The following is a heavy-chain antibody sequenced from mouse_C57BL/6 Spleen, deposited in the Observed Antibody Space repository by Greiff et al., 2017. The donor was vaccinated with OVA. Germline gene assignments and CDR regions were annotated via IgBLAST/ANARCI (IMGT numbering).Heavy chain of an antibody. V-gene: IGHV1-66*01. CDR3: ARGGLYGSSPWFAY. D-gene: IGHD1-1*01. CDR1: GYSFTSYY. Sequence: QVQLQQSGPELVKPGASVKISCKASGYSFTSYYIHWVKQRPGQGLEWIGWIYPGSGNTKYNEKFKGKATLTADTSSSTAYMQLSSLTAEDSAVYYCARGGLYGSSPWFAYWGQGTLVTVSA. CDR2: IYPGSGNT. J-gene: IGHJ3*01.